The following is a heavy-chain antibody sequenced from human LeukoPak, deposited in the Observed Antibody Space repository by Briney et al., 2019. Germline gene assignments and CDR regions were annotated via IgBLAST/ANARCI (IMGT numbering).Heavy chain of an antibody. CDR1: GGSISSSSYY. V-gene: IGHV4-39*07. CDR2: INHSGST. D-gene: IGHD4-17*01. J-gene: IGHJ5*02. CDR3: AREQYGDHTNWFDP. Sequence: PSETLSLTCTVSGGSISSSSYYWSWIRQPPGKGLEWIGEINHSGSTNYNPSLKSRVTISVDTSKNQFSLKLSSVTAADTAVYYCAREQYGDHTNWFDPWGQGTLVTVSS.